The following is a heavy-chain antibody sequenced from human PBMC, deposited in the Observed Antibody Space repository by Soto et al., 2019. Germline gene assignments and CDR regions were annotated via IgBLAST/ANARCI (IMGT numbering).Heavy chain of an antibody. Sequence: QVQLQESGPGLVKPSDTLSLTCAVSGYSISSSNWWGWIRQPPGKGLEWIGYIYYSGTTYYNPSRQRRVTMSVDTSKDQFSLKLTSVTAVDTAVYYCARREIQGPIDYWGQGTLVTVSS. CDR1: GYSISSSNW. D-gene: IGHD1-26*01. CDR3: ARREIQGPIDY. CDR2: IYYSGTT. V-gene: IGHV4-28*01. J-gene: IGHJ4*02.